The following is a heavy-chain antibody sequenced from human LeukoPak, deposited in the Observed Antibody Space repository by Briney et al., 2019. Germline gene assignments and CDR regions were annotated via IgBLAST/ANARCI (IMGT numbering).Heavy chain of an antibody. Sequence: PGGSLRLSCAASGFTFSSYAMHWVRQVPGKGLEYVSAISSNGGSTYYANSVKGRFTISRDNSKNTLYLQMNSLRAEDTAVYYCANTRITMVRGVIPAIDYWGQGTLVTVSS. CDR2: ISSNGGST. J-gene: IGHJ4*02. CDR1: GFTFSSYA. CDR3: ANTRITMVRGVIPAIDY. V-gene: IGHV3-64*01. D-gene: IGHD3-10*01.